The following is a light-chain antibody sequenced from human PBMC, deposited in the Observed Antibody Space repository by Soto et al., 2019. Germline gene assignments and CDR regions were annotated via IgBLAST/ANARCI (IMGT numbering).Light chain of an antibody. Sequence: EIVMTQSPANLSVSSGDRATLSCRASQTIYNNVAWYQQRPGQAPRLLIYDASTRATSVPARFSGSGSGTDFTLTISSLQPDDFATYYCQQYNSYSPLTFGGGTKVDIK. V-gene: IGKV3-15*01. CDR2: DAS. CDR3: QQYNSYSPLT. CDR1: QTIYNN. J-gene: IGKJ4*01.